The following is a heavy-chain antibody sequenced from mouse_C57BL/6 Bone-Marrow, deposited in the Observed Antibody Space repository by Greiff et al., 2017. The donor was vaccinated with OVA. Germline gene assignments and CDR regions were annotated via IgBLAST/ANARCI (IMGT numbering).Heavy chain of an antibody. CDR2: ISSGSSTI. CDR3: AREYYGSSYDWYIDV. CDR1: GFTFSDYG. D-gene: IGHD1-1*01. Sequence: EVKLVESGGGLVKPGGSLKLSCAASGFTFSDYGMHWVRQAPEKGLEWVAYISSGSSTIYYADTVKGRFTITRDNDKNTLVLQMTSLRSENTVMYYCAREYYGSSYDWYIDVWGTGTTVTVSS. V-gene: IGHV5-17*01. J-gene: IGHJ1*03.